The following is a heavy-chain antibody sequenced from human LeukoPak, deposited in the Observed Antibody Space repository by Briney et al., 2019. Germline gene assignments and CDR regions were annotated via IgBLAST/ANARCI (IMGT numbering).Heavy chain of an antibody. V-gene: IGHV4-4*07. CDR1: GGSINNYY. CDR3: ARGRYCSADICSGGDAFDI. CDR2: IYTRGST. J-gene: IGHJ3*02. Sequence: NPPETLSLTCTVSGGSINNYYWSWIRQPAGKGLEWIGRIYTRGSTNYNPSLKSRVTMSVDTSKNQFSLKLSSVTAADTAVYYCARGRYCSADICSGGDAFDIWGQGTMVSVSS. D-gene: IGHD2-15*01.